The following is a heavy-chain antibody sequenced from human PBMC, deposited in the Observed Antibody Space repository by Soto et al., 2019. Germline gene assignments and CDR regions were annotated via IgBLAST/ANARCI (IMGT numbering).Heavy chain of an antibody. CDR2: ISSSSSTI. Sequence: GGSLRLSCAASGFTFSAYSMNWVRQAPGKGLEWVSYISSSSSTIYYSDSVKGRFTISRDNAEKSLYLQMNSLTAEDTAFYYCARDLMNTAIFGVIPPTWGQGTMVTVSS. D-gene: IGHD3-3*01. V-gene: IGHV3-48*01. CDR3: ARDLMNTAIFGVIPPT. CDR1: GFTFSAYS. J-gene: IGHJ3*01.